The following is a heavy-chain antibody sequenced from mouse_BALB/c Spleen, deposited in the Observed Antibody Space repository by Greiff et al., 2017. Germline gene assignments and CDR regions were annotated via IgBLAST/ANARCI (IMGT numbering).Heavy chain of an antibody. V-gene: IGHV1-69*01. D-gene: IGHD1-1*01. CDR1: GYTFTDYW. CDR3: ARYHYYGSSYFDY. Sequence: VQLQQSGAELVMPGASVKMSCKASGYTFTDYWMHWVKQRPGQGLEWIGAIDTSDSYTSYNQKFKGKATLTVDESSSTAYMQLSSLTSEDSAVYYCARYHYYGSSYFDYWGQGTTLTVSS. J-gene: IGHJ2*01. CDR2: IDTSDSYT.